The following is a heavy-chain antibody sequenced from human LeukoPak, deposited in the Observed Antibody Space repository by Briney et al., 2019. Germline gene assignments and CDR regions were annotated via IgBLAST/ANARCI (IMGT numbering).Heavy chain of an antibody. CDR1: GDSISSGDYY. V-gene: IGHV4-61*02. J-gene: IGHJ4*02. Sequence: SQTLSLTCTVSGDSISSGDYYWSWIRQPAGKGLEWIGRISSSGSTYYNPSLKSRVTISVDTSKNQFSLKLSSVTAADTAVYYCARRRFLRGPDVVNPFDYWGQGTLVTVSS. D-gene: IGHD3-3*01. CDR3: ARRRFLRGPDVVNPFDY. CDR2: ISSSGST.